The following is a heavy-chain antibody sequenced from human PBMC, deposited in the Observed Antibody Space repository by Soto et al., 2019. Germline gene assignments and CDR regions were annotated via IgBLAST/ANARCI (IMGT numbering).Heavy chain of an antibody. D-gene: IGHD3-9*01. CDR2: IYYSGST. J-gene: IGHJ3*02. V-gene: IGHV4-59*08. CDR1: GGSISSYY. CDR3: ARFRHNQYYDILTGYRPVAFDI. Sequence: PSETLSLTCTVSGGSISSYYWSWIRQPPGKGLEWIGYIYYSGSTNYNPSLKSRVTISVDTSKNQFSLKLSSVTAADTAVYYCARFRHNQYYDILTGYRPVAFDIWGQGTMVTVSS.